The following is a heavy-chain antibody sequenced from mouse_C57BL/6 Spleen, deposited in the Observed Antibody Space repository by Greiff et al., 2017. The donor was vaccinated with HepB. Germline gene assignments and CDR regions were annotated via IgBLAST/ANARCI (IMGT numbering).Heavy chain of an antibody. CDR1: GFTFSSYA. J-gene: IGHJ1*03. CDR3: TGDQGEYFDV. CDR2: ISSGGAYI. Sequence: EVQVVESGEGLVKPGGSLKLSCAASGFTFSSYAMSWVRQTPEKRLEWVAYISSGGAYIYYADTVKGRFTISRDNARNTLYLQMSSLKSEDTARYYCTGDQGEYFDVWGTGTTVTVCS. V-gene: IGHV5-9-1*02.